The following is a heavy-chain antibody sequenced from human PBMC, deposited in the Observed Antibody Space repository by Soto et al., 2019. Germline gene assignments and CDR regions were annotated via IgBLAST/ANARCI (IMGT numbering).Heavy chain of an antibody. D-gene: IGHD3-10*01. Sequence: DVQLVESGGGLVRPGGSLRLSCAASGFTFSSYWMHWVRQVPGKGLVWVSRINEYGSVINYADSVKGRFTIFRDSSKNTLYLEMNRLRAEDAAVYYCKRDIGGRGAYGGQGTLVTVSS. CDR3: KRDIGGRGAY. J-gene: IGHJ4*02. CDR2: INEYGSVI. CDR1: GFTFSSYW. V-gene: IGHV3-74*01.